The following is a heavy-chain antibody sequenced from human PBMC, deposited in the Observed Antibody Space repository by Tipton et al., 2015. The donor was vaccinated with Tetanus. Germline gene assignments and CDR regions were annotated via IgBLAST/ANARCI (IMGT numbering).Heavy chain of an antibody. CDR1: GFTFSKFA. V-gene: IGHV3-23*01. J-gene: IGHJ6*02. CDR2: ISGTGGST. Sequence: SLRLSCAASGFTFSKFAMTWVRRAPGKGLEWVSGISGTGGSTYYADSVKGRFTISRDNSKNTLFLQMNSLRADDTAVYYCAKVLEWYYYYYNGMDVWGQGTTVTVSS. D-gene: IGHD3-3*01. CDR3: AKVLEWYYYYYNGMDV.